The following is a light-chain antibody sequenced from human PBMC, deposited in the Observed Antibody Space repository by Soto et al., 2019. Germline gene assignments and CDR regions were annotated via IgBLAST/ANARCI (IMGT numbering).Light chain of an antibody. CDR3: QQYNHWPRT. CDR2: GAS. J-gene: IGKJ1*01. Sequence: EVVITDSPATLSVSPGEIAXLXWRASQSVSNYLAWYQQKPGQAPRLLISGASTRATGIPARFSGSGSGTEFTLTISSLQSEDFAIYFCQQYNHWPRTFGQGTKVDI. V-gene: IGKV3-15*01. CDR1: QSVSNY.